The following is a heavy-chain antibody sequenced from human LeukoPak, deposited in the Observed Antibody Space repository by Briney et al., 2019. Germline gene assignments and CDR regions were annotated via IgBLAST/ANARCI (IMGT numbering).Heavy chain of an antibody. CDR3: ARGWDGTTQQYGYNWFDP. CDR2: INHSGST. Sequence: PSETLSLTCTVSGGSVSSGSYYWSWIRQPPGKGLEWIGEINHSGSTNYNPSLKSRVTISVDTSKNQFSLKLSSVTAADTAVYYCARGWDGTTQQYGYNWFDPWGQGTLATVSS. CDR1: GGSVSSGSYY. V-gene: IGHV4-39*07. D-gene: IGHD1-7*01. J-gene: IGHJ5*02.